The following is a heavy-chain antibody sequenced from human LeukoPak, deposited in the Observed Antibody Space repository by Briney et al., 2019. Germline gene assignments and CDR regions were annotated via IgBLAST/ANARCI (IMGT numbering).Heavy chain of an antibody. V-gene: IGHV3-23*01. CDR2: ISGSGGAT. Sequence: GGSLRLPCAASGFTFTGYAMNWVRQAPGKGLEWVSSISGSGGATYNADSVKGRFTISRDNSKNTLYLQMNNLRAEDTAVYYCAKGDLGFGRFYFDYWGHGNLVTVSP. CDR3: AKGDLGFGRFYFDY. J-gene: IGHJ4*01. CDR1: GFTFTGYA. D-gene: IGHD3-16*01.